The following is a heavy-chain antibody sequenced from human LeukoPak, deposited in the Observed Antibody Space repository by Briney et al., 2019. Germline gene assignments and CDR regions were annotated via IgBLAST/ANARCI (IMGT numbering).Heavy chain of an antibody. V-gene: IGHV1-69*13. CDR1: GGTFSSYA. D-gene: IGHD2-2*01. CDR2: IIPIFSTA. J-gene: IGHJ5*02. CDR3: ARDLGTSGDGNWFDP. Sequence: ASVKVSCKASGGTFSSYAISWVRQAPGQGLEWMGGIIPIFSTANYAQKFQGRVTITADESTSTAYMELSSLRSEDTAVYYCARDLGTSGDGNWFDPWGQGTLVTVSS.